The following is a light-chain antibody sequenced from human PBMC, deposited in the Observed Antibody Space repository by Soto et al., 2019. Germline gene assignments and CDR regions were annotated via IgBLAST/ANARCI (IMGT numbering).Light chain of an antibody. V-gene: IGLV1-47*01. CDR3: AAWDDSLSVGV. CDR2: RND. CDR1: TSNIGSNY. Sequence: QSALTQSPSASGTPGQRVSISCSGSTSNIGSNYVYWYQQLPGTAPKLLIYRNDERPSGVPDRFSGSKSGTSASLAISGLRAEDEADYYCAAWDDSLSVGVFGGGTKLTVL. J-gene: IGLJ3*02.